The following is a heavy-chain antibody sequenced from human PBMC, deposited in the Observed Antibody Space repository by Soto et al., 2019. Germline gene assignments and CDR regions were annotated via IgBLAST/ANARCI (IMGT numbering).Heavy chain of an antibody. D-gene: IGHD6-19*01. CDR1: GFTFSSYS. V-gene: IGHV3-48*01. Sequence: EVQLLESGGGLVQPGGSLRLSCAASGFTFSSYSMNWVRQAPGKGLEWVSYISSSSSTIYYADSVKGRFTISRDNAKNSLYLQMNSLRAEDTAVYYCARDLAVAGLEGNWFDPWGQGTLVTVSS. CDR2: ISSSSSTI. CDR3: ARDLAVAGLEGNWFDP. J-gene: IGHJ5*02.